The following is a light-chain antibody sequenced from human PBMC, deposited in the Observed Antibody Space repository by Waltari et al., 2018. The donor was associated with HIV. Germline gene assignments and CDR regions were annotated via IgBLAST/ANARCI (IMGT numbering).Light chain of an antibody. CDR1: SSNIGAGYE. Sequence: HSLLTQPPSVSGAPGQRVTISSTGSSSNIGAGYELHWYQTYPGTAPKLLIFQNINRPSGVPDRFSGSKSVTSASLVITGLQAEDEADYYCQSYDRRLMWVFGGGTSLTV. CDR2: QNI. J-gene: IGLJ2*01. CDR3: QSYDRRLMWV. V-gene: IGLV1-40*01.